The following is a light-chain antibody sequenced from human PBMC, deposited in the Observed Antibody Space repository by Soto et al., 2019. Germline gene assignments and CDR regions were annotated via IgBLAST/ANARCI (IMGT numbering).Light chain of an antibody. CDR2: DVT. V-gene: IGLV2-11*01. J-gene: IGLJ3*02. Sequence: QPVLTQPRSVSGSPGQSVTFSCIGTSSDIGTYNFVSWYQQSPGKAPKLIIYDVTKRPSGVPDRFSGSKSGSTASLTISGLQSEDEADYYCCSYAVANTLVFGGGTKLTVL. CDR1: SSDIGTYNF. CDR3: CSYAVANTLV.